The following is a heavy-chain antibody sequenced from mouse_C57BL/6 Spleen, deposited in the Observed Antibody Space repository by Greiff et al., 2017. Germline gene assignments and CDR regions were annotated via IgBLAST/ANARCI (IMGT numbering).Heavy chain of an antibody. J-gene: IGHJ4*01. V-gene: IGHV1-59*01. Sequence: QVQLQQPGAELVRPGTSVKLSCKASGYTFTSYWMHWVKQRPGQGLEWIGVIDPSDSYTNYNQKFKGKATLTVDTSSCTAYMQLSSLTSEDSAVYYCARRGNVYYAMDYWGQGTSVTVSS. CDR1: GYTFTSYW. CDR3: ARRGNVYYAMDY. CDR2: IDPSDSYT.